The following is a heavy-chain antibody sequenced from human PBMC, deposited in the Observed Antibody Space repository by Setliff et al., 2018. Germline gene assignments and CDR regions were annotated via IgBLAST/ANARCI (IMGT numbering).Heavy chain of an antibody. CDR3: AYDSSGYYPGY. CDR1: GYTFTSYA. V-gene: IGHV1-18*01. Sequence: ASVKVSCKASGYTFTSYAMNWVRQAPGQGLEWMGWISAYSDDTKYAEKFQGRVTMTMDTSTGTAYMELRSLGSDDTAVYICAYDSSGYYPGYWGQGTLVTVSS. D-gene: IGHD3-22*01. J-gene: IGHJ4*02. CDR2: ISAYSDDT.